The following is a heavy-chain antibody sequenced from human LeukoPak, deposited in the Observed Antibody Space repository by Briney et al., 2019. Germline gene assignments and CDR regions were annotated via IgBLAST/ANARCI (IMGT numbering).Heavy chain of an antibody. CDR1: GGSISSGDYY. Sequence: SQTLSLTCTVSGGSISSGDYYWSWIRQPPGKGPEWIGYIYYSGSTYYNPSLKSRVTISVDTSKNQFSLKMSSVTAADTAVYYCTRGPTTVTVIDYWGQGTLVTDSS. CDR2: IYYSGST. CDR3: TRGPTTVTVIDY. J-gene: IGHJ4*02. V-gene: IGHV4-30-4*08. D-gene: IGHD4-17*01.